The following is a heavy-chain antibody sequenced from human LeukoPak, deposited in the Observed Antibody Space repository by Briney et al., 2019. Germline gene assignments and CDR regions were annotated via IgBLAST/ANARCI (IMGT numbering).Heavy chain of an antibody. CDR3: AKVDIVATIDAGRLADY. CDR2: ISNDGSNK. V-gene: IGHV3-30*18. J-gene: IGHJ4*02. D-gene: IGHD5-12*01. Sequence: GGSLRLSCAVSGFPLSSYSINWVRQAPDKGLEWVAAISNDGSNKYYADSVKGRFTISRDNSKNTLYLQMNSLRAEDTAVYYCAKVDIVATIDAGRLADYWGQGTLVTVSS. CDR1: GFPLSSYS.